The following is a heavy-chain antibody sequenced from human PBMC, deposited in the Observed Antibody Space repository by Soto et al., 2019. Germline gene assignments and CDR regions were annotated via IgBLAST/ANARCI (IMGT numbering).Heavy chain of an antibody. CDR2: ILSSDEK. CDR3: ARMLAVNYYYYYVDV. CDR1: GFSLRNARMG. J-gene: IGHJ6*03. Sequence: QVTLKESGPVLVKPTETLTLTCTVSGFSLRNARMGVSWIRQPPGKALEWLAHILSSDEKSYNTSLKGRFTLSKDTSKSQVVLTMTYVEPVDTATYFCARMLAVNYYYYYVDVWGEGTTVTVSS. D-gene: IGHD3-22*01. V-gene: IGHV2-26*01.